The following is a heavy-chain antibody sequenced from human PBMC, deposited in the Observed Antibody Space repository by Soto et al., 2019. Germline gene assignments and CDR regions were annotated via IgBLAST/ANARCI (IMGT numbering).Heavy chain of an antibody. D-gene: IGHD3-10*01. J-gene: IGHJ6*03. CDR2: IYNGGST. CDR1: GFTVSSNY. V-gene: IGHV3-66*01. CDR3: ARSTYYYGSGSYYYYYYMDV. Sequence: EVQLVESGGGLVQPGGSLRLSCAASGFTVSSNYMSWVRQAPGKGLEWVSVIYNGGSTYYADSVKGRFTISRDNSKNTLYLQMNSLRAEDTAVYYCARSTYYYGSGSYYYYYYMDVWGKGTTVTVSS.